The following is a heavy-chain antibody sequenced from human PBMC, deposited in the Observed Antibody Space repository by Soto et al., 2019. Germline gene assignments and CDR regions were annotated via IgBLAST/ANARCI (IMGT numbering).Heavy chain of an antibody. Sequence: EVRLVESGGGLVQPGGSLRLSCAASGFTFSSYWMSWVRQAPGKGLEWVASINGDGSEKYYVDSVKGRFTISRDNAKNSLSLQMNSLRAEDTAVYYCADADAYWGQGTLVTVSS. V-gene: IGHV3-7*01. CDR3: ADADAY. CDR1: GFTFSSYW. CDR2: INGDGSEK. J-gene: IGHJ4*02.